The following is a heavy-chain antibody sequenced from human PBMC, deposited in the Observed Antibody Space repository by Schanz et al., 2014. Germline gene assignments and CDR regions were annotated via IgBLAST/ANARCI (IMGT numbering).Heavy chain of an antibody. CDR3: VRERTNYGGNSYFFDH. Sequence: EVQLVESGGGLVKPGGSLRLSCGVSGFTASSHRMNWVRQAPGKGLEWVSSISSRSSHIYYADSVKGRFTVSRDNAKNSVYLQMNGLRVEDTAVYYCVRERTNYGGNSYFFDHWGQGTLVTVSS. CDR1: GFTASSHR. J-gene: IGHJ4*02. CDR2: ISSRSSHI. D-gene: IGHD2-21*02. V-gene: IGHV3-21*02.